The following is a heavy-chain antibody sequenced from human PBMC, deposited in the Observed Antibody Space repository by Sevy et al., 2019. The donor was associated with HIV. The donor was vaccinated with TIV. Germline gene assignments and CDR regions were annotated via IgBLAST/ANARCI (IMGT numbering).Heavy chain of an antibody. J-gene: IGHJ4*02. Sequence: SETLSLTCVVSGYSISSSYWWDWFRRPPGKGLEWIGAIHYSGNTQYTPSLKSRVTVSADTSKNQFSLRLTSMTAADTAVYYCASHDWGRQDYWSQGTLVTVSS. CDR3: ASHDWGRQDY. CDR2: IHYSGNT. D-gene: IGHD7-27*01. V-gene: IGHV4-38-2*01. CDR1: GYSISSSYW.